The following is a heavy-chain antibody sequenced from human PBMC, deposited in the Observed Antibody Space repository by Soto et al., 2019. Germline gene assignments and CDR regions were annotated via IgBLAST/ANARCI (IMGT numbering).Heavy chain of an antibody. CDR1: GDSISSGGYS. D-gene: IGHD3-22*01. Sequence: QLQLQESGSGLVKPSQTLSLTCAVSGDSISSGGYSWNWIRQPPGKGLEWIGYIYHSGGTDYNPSLNSRVTITVDSSNNQFSLKLSSVTAADTAVYYCACDSRSGYYLDYWGEGTLVTVSS. CDR3: ACDSRSGYYLDY. CDR2: IYHSGGT. J-gene: IGHJ4*02. V-gene: IGHV4-30-2*01.